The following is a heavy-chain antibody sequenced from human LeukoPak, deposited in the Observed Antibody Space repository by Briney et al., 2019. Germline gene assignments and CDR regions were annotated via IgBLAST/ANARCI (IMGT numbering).Heavy chain of an antibody. CDR1: GGSISSSSYY. V-gene: IGHV4-39*01. CDR3: ARVVGSHGYSYGYHYYYMDV. D-gene: IGHD5-18*01. J-gene: IGHJ6*03. Sequence: SETLSLTCTVSGGSISSSSYYWGWIRQPPGKGLEWIGSIYYSGSTYYNPSLKSRVTISVDTSKNQFSLKLSSVTAADTAVYYCARVVGSHGYSYGYHYYYMDVWGKGTTVTISS. CDR2: IYYSGST.